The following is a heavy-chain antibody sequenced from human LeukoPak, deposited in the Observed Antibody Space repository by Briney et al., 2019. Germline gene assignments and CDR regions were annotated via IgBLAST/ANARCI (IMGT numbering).Heavy chain of an antibody. CDR1: EFTVSLNA. V-gene: IGHV3-7*01. Sequence: RLSCAVTEFTVSLNAMSWVRQAPGKGLEWVANIKQDGSEKYYVDSVKGRFTISRDNAKNSLYLQMNRLRADNTAVYYCARELQLERLAFGKEGSAFDYWGQGTLVTVSS. CDR2: IKQDGSEK. J-gene: IGHJ4*02. D-gene: IGHD1-1*01. CDR3: ARELQLERLAFGKEGSAFDY.